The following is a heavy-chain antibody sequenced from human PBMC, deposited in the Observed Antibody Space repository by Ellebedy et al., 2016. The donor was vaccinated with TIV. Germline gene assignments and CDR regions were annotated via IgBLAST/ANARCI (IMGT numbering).Heavy chain of an antibody. J-gene: IGHJ4*02. V-gene: IGHV3-53*01. CDR3: ARAPRGGTDY. CDR2: IYSDGNT. CDR1: GFAVSSNY. D-gene: IGHD3-10*01. Sequence: GESLKISCAASGFAVSSNYMTWVRQAPGRGLEWVSLIYSDGNTNYADSVRGRFTISRDSSKNTLDLQMNSLRAEDTAVYYCARAPRGGTDYWGQGTLVTVSS.